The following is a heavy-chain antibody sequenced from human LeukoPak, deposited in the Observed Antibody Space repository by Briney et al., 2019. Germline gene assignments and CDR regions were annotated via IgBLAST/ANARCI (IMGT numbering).Heavy chain of an antibody. V-gene: IGHV3-30*02. J-gene: IGHJ4*02. CDR2: IRYDGSNK. CDR1: GFTFSSYG. CDR3: AKRHSYDDYGGGFDS. D-gene: IGHD4-17*01. Sequence: GGSLRLSCAASGFTFSSYGMHWVRQAPGKGLEWVAFIRYDGSNKYYADSVKGRFTISRDNAKNSLYLQMNSLKPEDTALYYCAKRHSYDDYGGGFDSWGPGTLVTVSS.